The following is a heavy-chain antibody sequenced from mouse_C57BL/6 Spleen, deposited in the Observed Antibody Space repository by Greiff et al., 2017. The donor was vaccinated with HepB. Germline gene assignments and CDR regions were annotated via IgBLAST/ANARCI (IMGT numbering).Heavy chain of an antibody. V-gene: IGHV1-55*01. CDR2: IYPGSGST. CDR1: GYTFTSYW. CDR3: ARFSDGYYYFDY. D-gene: IGHD2-3*01. Sequence: QVQLQQPGAELVKPGASVKMSCKASGYTFTSYWITWVKQRPGQGLEWIGDIYPGSGSTNYNEKFKSKATLTVDTSSSTAYMQLSSLTSEDSAVYYCARFSDGYYYFDYWGQGTTHTVSS. J-gene: IGHJ2*01.